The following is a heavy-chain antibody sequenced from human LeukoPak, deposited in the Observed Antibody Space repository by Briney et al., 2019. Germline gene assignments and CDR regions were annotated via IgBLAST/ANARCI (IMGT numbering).Heavy chain of an antibody. CDR2: IYYSGST. CDR3: ARMSEFFDP. D-gene: IGHD3-10*01. Sequence: SETLSLTCTVSGGSISSSSYYWGWIRQPPGKGLEWIGSIYYSGSTYYNPSLKSRVTISVDTSKNQFSLKLSSVTAADTALYYCARMSEFFDPWGQGTLVTVSS. CDR1: GGSISSSSYY. J-gene: IGHJ5*02. V-gene: IGHV4-39*01.